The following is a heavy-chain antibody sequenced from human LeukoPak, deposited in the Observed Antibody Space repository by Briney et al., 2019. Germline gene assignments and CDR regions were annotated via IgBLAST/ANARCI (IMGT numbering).Heavy chain of an antibody. Sequence: ASVKVSCKASGYTLTGYYMRWVRLAPGQGLEWMGWINPSSGDTNYAQKFQSRVTMTRDTSISTAYMELSRLRSDDTAVYYCAKNPYEYYFDYWGQGTLVTVSS. CDR3: AKNPYEYYFDY. CDR1: GYTLTGYY. D-gene: IGHD5-12*01. CDR2: INPSSGDT. V-gene: IGHV1-2*02. J-gene: IGHJ4*02.